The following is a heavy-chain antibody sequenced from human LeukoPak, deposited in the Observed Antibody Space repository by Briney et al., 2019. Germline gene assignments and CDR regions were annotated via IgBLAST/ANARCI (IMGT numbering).Heavy chain of an antibody. D-gene: IGHD6-19*01. J-gene: IGHJ3*02. CDR3: AGGVWQWLVLDAFDI. Sequence: GGSLRLSCAASGFTFYSYWMHWVRQAPGKGLVWVSCINGDGSTSNYADSVKGRFTISRDNAKNSLYLQMNSLRAEDTAVYYCAGGVWQWLVLDAFDIWGQGTMVTVSS. CDR1: GFTFYSYW. CDR2: INGDGSTS. V-gene: IGHV3-74*01.